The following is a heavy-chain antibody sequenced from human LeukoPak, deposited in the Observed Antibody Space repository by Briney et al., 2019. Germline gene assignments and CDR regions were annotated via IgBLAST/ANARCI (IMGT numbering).Heavy chain of an antibody. D-gene: IGHD2-21*02. J-gene: IGHJ5*02. CDR2: IYYSGST. CDR3: ARGSIVVVTAIAVSYNWFDP. V-gene: IGHV4-4*02. Sequence: PSETLSLTCAVSGGSISSSNWWSWVRQPPGKGLEWIGYIYYSGSTNYNPSLKSRVTISVDTSKNQFSLKLSSVTAADTAVHYCARGSIVVVTAIAVSYNWFDPWGQGTLVTVSS. CDR1: GGSISSSNW.